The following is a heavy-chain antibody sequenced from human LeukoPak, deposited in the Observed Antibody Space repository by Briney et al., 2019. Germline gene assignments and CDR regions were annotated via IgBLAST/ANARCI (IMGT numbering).Heavy chain of an antibody. CDR3: ARAYCTNGVCHPKAGAYYFDY. J-gene: IGHJ4*02. D-gene: IGHD2-8*01. V-gene: IGHV3-74*01. CDR2: INTDGSST. CDR1: GFTFSSYW. Sequence: GGSLRLSCAASGFTFSSYWMHWVRQAPGKGLVWVSRINTDGSSTSYADSVKGRFTISRDNAKNTLYLQMNSLRAEDTAVYYCARAYCTNGVCHPKAGAYYFDYWGQRTLSPSPQ.